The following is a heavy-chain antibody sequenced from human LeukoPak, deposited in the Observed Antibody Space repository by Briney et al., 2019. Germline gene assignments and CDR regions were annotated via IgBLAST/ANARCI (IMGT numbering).Heavy chain of an antibody. D-gene: IGHD3-3*01. CDR2: IIPIFGTA. Sequence: SVKVSCKASGYTFTSYYMHWVRQAPGQGLEWMGGIIPIFGTANYAQKFQGRVTITTDESTSTAYMELSSLRSEDTAVYYCAVQLRFLEWSFDYWGQGTLVTVSS. V-gene: IGHV1-69*05. CDR1: GYTFTSYY. J-gene: IGHJ4*02. CDR3: AVQLRFLEWSFDY.